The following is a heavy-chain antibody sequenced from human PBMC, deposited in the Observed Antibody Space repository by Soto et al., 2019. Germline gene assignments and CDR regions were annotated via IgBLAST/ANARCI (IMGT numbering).Heavy chain of an antibody. Sequence: GGSLRLSCAASGFTFSSYAMSWVRQAPGKGLEWVSAISGSGGSTYYADSVKGRFTISRDNSKNTLYLQMNSLRAEDTAVYYCATTRGRGYSYGCDDYRGQGTQVTVSA. V-gene: IGHV3-23*01. D-gene: IGHD5-18*01. CDR1: GFTFSSYA. J-gene: IGHJ4*02. CDR3: ATTRGRGYSYGCDDY. CDR2: ISGSGGST.